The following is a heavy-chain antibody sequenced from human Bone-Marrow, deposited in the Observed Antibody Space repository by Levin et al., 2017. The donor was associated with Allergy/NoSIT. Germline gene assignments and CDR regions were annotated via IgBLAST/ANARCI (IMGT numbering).Heavy chain of an antibody. CDR1: GYTFTNYY. CDR3: ARERISGTGDHDGMDV. J-gene: IGHJ6*02. CDR2: INPSGGFA. Sequence: GGSLRLSCKASGYTFTNYYMYWVRQAPGQGLEWMGLINPSGGFAKYAQKFQGRITMTRETSTSTVYMELSSLRSEDTAVYYCARERISGTGDHDGMDVWGQGTTVTVTS. V-gene: IGHV1-46*01. D-gene: IGHD1-7*01.